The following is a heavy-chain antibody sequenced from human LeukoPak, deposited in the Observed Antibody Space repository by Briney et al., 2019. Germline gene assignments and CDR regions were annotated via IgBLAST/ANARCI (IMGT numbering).Heavy chain of an antibody. CDR2: ISYDGSNK. J-gene: IGHJ4*02. Sequence: PGGSLRLSCAASGFTFSSYAMHWVRQAPGKGLEWVAVISYDGSNKYYADSVKGRFTTSRDNSKNTLYLQMNSLRAEDTAVYYCALVDYAPFTAFDYWGQGTLVTASS. CDR3: ALVDYAPFTAFDY. V-gene: IGHV3-30-3*01. D-gene: IGHD4-17*01. CDR1: GFTFSSYA.